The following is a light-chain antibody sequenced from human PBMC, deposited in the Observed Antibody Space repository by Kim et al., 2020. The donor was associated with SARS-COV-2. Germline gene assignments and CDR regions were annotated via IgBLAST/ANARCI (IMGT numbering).Light chain of an antibody. J-gene: IGLJ3*02. CDR1: SSNDGRHF. CDR2: NDN. V-gene: IGLV1-44*01. Sequence: GQRVTISGSGSSSNDGRHFVNWYQQLPGTAPKVFIYNDNQRPSGVPDRFSGSRSGTSASLAISGLQSEDEADYYCATWDVTLNGWVFGGGTQLTVL. CDR3: ATWDVTLNGWV.